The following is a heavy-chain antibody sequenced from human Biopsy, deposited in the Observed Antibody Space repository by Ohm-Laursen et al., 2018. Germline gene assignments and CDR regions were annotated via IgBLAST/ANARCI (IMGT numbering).Heavy chain of an antibody. V-gene: IGHV1-69*04. Sequence: SVKVSCKASGATVTSYAISWVRQAPGQGLEWMGRIIPFTGVTNYAQNFQGKVTISADKSPPTVYVELSTLKPDDTAVYYCATDARWDPSLDAFHVWGQGTQVTVSS. CDR3: ATDARWDPSLDAFHV. CDR1: GATVTSYA. CDR2: IIPFTGVT. D-gene: IGHD1-26*01. J-gene: IGHJ3*01.